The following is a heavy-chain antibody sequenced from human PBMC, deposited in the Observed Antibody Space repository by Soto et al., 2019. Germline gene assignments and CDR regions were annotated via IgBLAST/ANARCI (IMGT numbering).Heavy chain of an antibody. CDR1: GGTFSSYA. D-gene: IGHD2-2*01. CDR2: IIPIFGTA. V-gene: IGHV1-69*01. CDR3: ARGGRIVVVPAAMMRGAFDY. J-gene: IGHJ4*02. Sequence: QVQLVQSGAEVKKPGSSVKVSCKASGGTFSSYAISWVRQAPGQGLEWMGGIIPIFGTANYAQKFQGRVTITADESTSTAYMELSSLRSEDTAVYYCARGGRIVVVPAAMMRGAFDYWGQGTLVTVSS.